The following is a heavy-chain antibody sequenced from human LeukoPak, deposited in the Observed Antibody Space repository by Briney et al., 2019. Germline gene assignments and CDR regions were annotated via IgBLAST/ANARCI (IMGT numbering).Heavy chain of an antibody. D-gene: IGHD2-2*01. CDR3: ARRLIIPADPFDY. Sequence: SVTLSLTCTVSGGSISSYYWLWLPQPPGKELEGLGYIYYSGSTNYNPSLKSRVTISLDTSTSKFYLKLSSVSTADTAVYYCARRLIIPADPFDYWGQGTLVTVSS. CDR1: GGSISSYY. V-gene: IGHV4-59*01. CDR2: IYYSGST. J-gene: IGHJ4*02.